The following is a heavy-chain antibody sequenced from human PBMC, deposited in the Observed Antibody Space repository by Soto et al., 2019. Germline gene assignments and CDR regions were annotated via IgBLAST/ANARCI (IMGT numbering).Heavy chain of an antibody. Sequence: SETLSLTCAVYGGSFSGSYWSWIRQPPGKGLEWIGEINHSGSTNHNPSLKSRVTILVDTSKNQFSLKLSSVTAADTAVYYCATGYCTNGVCYTRTLSGMDVWGQGTTVTV. CDR1: GGSFSGSY. V-gene: IGHV4-34*01. CDR3: ATGYCTNGVCYTRTLSGMDV. CDR2: INHSGST. D-gene: IGHD2-8*01. J-gene: IGHJ6*02.